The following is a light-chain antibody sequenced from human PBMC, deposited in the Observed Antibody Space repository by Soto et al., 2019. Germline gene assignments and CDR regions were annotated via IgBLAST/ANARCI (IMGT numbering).Light chain of an antibody. J-gene: IGLJ1*01. V-gene: IGLV2-23*01. CDR3: CSYAGSSTSL. Sequence: QSVLTQPASVSGSPGQSITISCTGTSSVVGSYNLVSWYQQHPGKAPKLMIYEGSKRPSGVSNRFSGSKSGNTASLTISGLQAEDEADYYCCSYAGSSTSLFGTGTKVTVL. CDR1: SSVVGSYNL. CDR2: EGS.